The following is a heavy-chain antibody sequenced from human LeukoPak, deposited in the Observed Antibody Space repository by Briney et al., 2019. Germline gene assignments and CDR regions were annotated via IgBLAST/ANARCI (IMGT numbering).Heavy chain of an antibody. CDR3: AKCGGIALADAFWFDP. J-gene: IGHJ5*02. CDR1: GFTFSSYA. Sequence: GGSLRLSCAASGFTFSSYAMSWVRQAPGKGLEWVSAISGSGGSTYYADSVKGPFTISRDNSKNTLYLQMNSLRAEDTAVYYSAKCGGIALADAFWFDPWGQGTLVTVSS. D-gene: IGHD6-19*01. CDR2: ISGSGGST. V-gene: IGHV3-23*01.